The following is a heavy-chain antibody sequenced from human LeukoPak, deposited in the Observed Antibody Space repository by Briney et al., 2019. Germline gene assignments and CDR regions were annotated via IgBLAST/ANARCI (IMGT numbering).Heavy chain of an antibody. CDR2: IGKNGNNE. V-gene: IGHV3-30*03. D-gene: IGHD5-12*01. Sequence: GGSLRLSCAASGFTFSLHIMHWVRQAPGKGLEWVAVIGKNGNNEFYADSVRGRFLISRDNSKNTLHLQMNSLTPDDTAVYFCVRQSEGLDPWGQGTLLTASS. CDR1: GFTFSLHI. J-gene: IGHJ5*02. CDR3: VRQSEGLDP.